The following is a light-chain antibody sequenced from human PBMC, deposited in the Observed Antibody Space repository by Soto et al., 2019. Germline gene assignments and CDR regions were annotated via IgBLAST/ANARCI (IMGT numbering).Light chain of an antibody. Sequence: EIVLTRSPGTLSLSPGERATLSCRASQSISSSFLAWYQQKPGQAPRLLIYATSRGATGIPDRFSGSGSGTDFTLTISRLEPEDFVVYYCQHYGSSSWTFGQGTKVEI. V-gene: IGKV3-20*01. CDR1: QSISSSF. CDR3: QHYGSSSWT. J-gene: IGKJ1*01. CDR2: ATS.